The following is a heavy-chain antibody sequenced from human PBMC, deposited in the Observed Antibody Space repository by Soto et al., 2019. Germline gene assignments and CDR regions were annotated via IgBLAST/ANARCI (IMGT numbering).Heavy chain of an antibody. J-gene: IGHJ4*02. D-gene: IGHD3-9*01. Sequence: PSETLSLTCSVSDNSINSDKYYWGWIRQPPGKGLEWIGSIYYRGNAYYNPSLQTRVTISLDKSKSQFSLKLNSVTTADSAVFFCARLEGLATISYYFDFWGPGALVTVSS. CDR2: IYYRGNA. CDR3: ARLEGLATISYYFDF. CDR1: DNSINSDKYY. V-gene: IGHV4-39*01.